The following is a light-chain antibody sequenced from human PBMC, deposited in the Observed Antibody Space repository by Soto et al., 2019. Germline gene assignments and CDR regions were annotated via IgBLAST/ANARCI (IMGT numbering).Light chain of an antibody. Sequence: DIVMTQSPDSLAVSLGERATINRKSSQSVLYRSNNKNYLAWYQQKAGQPPKLLIYWASSRESGVPDRFSGSGSGTDFTLTISSLQAEDVAVYYCQQYYGTPFTFGPGTKVDIK. J-gene: IGKJ3*01. CDR3: QQYYGTPFT. CDR1: QSVLYRSNNKNY. CDR2: WAS. V-gene: IGKV4-1*01.